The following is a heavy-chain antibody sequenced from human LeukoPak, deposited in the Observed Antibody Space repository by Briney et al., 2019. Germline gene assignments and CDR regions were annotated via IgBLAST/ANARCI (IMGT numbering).Heavy chain of an antibody. CDR1: GFTFSSYA. V-gene: IGHV3-23*01. CDR3: AKGPPPYYDFWSGSPVYYFDY. Sequence: GGSLRLSCAASGFTFSSYAMSWVRQAPGKGLEWVSAISGSGGSTYYADSVKGRFTISRDNSKNTLYLQMNSLRAEDTAVYYCAKGPPPYYDFWSGSPVYYFDYWGQGTLVTVSS. D-gene: IGHD3-3*01. CDR2: ISGSGGST. J-gene: IGHJ4*02.